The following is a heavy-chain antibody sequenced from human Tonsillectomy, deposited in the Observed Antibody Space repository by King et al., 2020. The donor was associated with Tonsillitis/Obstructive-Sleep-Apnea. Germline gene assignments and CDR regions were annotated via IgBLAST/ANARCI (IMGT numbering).Heavy chain of an antibody. D-gene: IGHD3-3*01. Sequence: QLVQSGAEVKKPGSSVKVSCKASGGTFSSYAISWVRQAPGQGLEWMGGIIPIFGTANYAQKFQGRVTITADESTSTAYMELSSLRAEDTAVYYCARDAEDALHFWSVHYWGQGTLVTVSS. CDR1: GGTFSSYA. V-gene: IGHV1-69*01. CDR3: ARDAEDALHFWSVHY. J-gene: IGHJ4*02. CDR2: IIPIFGTA.